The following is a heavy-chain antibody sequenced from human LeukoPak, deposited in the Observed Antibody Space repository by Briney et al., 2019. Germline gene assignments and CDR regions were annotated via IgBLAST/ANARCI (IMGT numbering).Heavy chain of an antibody. D-gene: IGHD2-2*01. J-gene: IGHJ4*02. CDR3: AGGYCSSTSCYVSDY. Sequence: GASVKVSCKASGGTFSSYAISWVRQAPGQGLEWMGGIIPIFGTANYAQKFQGRVTITADKSTSTADMELSSLRSEDTAVYYCAGGYCSSTSCYVSDYWGQGTLVTVSS. V-gene: IGHV1-69*06. CDR1: GGTFSSYA. CDR2: IIPIFGTA.